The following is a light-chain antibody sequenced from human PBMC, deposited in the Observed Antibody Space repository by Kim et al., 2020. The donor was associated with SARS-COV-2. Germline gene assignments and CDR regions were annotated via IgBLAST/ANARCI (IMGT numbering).Light chain of an antibody. CDR2: DNS. J-gene: IGLJ2*01. Sequence: QSVLTQPPSVSGAPGQRVTISCTGSTSNIGAGYDVHWYQKLPGTAPKLLIFDNSNRPSGVPDRFSGSKSGTSASLAITGLQAEDEADYYCQSYDSSLSGVVFGGGTQLTVL. V-gene: IGLV1-40*01. CDR3: QSYDSSLSGVV. CDR1: TSNIGAGYD.